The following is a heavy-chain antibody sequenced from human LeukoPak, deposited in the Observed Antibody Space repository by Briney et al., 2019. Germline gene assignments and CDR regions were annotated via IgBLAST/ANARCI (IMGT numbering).Heavy chain of an antibody. J-gene: IGHJ4*02. CDR3: ASGESTYSN. CDR2: ISSSSSYI. CDR1: GFTLSSYS. D-gene: IGHD1-26*01. Sequence: GGSLRLSCAACGFTLSSYSLNWVRQAPGKGLEWVSSISSSSSYIYYADSVKGRFTISRDNAKNSLYLQMNSLRAEDTALYYCASGESTYSNWGQGTLVTVSS. V-gene: IGHV3-21*01.